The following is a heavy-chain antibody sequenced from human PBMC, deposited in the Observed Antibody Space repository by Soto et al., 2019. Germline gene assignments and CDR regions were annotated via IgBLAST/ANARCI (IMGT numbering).Heavy chain of an antibody. CDR2: INLRGGTT. CDR3: ARGPDDSDVPRWGH. V-gene: IGHV1-46*02. D-gene: IGHD4-17*01. Sequence: QVQLEQSGPEVRKPGASVRLSCGTSGYNFNQYYIHWVRQAPGQGLEWMGIINLRGGTTEYAHKFRGRVTVTGDTSTRTAYMELSSLRSEDTAVYFCARGPDDSDVPRWGHWGQGTLITVSS. CDR1: GYNFNQYY. J-gene: IGHJ4*02.